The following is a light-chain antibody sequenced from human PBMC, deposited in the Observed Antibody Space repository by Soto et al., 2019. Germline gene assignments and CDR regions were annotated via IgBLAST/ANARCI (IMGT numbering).Light chain of an antibody. V-gene: IGKV3-20*01. Sequence: EILLTQSPDSLSLSPGDRATLSCRASQSFSSTFFAWYQQKPGQAPRLLIYGASSRATGIPDRFSGSGSGTDCTLTISRLEHEDFAVYYCQQYASPVTFGQRTKVDIK. CDR3: QQYASPVT. CDR1: QSFSSTF. J-gene: IGKJ1*01. CDR2: GAS.